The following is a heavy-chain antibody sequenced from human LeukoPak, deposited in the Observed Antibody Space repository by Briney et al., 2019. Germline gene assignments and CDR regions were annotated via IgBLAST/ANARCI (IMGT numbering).Heavy chain of an antibody. CDR2: INHSGST. Sequence: SETLSLTCAVFGGSFSGYYWSWIRQPPGKGLEWIGEINHSGSTNYNPSLKSRVTISVDTSKNQFSLKLSSVTAADTAVYYCTRGEWAPRFFYWGQGTLVTVSS. CDR1: GGSFSGYY. D-gene: IGHD1-26*01. J-gene: IGHJ4*02. V-gene: IGHV4-34*01. CDR3: TRGEWAPRFFY.